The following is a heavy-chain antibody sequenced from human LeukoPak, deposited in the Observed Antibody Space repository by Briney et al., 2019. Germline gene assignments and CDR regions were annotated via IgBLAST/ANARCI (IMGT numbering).Heavy chain of an antibody. V-gene: IGHV3-30*04. CDR2: ISYDARNT. D-gene: IGHD1-26*01. Sequence: GGSLRLSCEDSGFTFSTSSMHWGRQAPGKGLEWVAVISYDARNTYYADSVKGRFTISRDNSKNTMFLQMDSLRVEDTAVYYCAREDSGSFDSWGQGTLVIVSS. CDR1: GFTFSTSS. CDR3: AREDSGSFDS. J-gene: IGHJ4*02.